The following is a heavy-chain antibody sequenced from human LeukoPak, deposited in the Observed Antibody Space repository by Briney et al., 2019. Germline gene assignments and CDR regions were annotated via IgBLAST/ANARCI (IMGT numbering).Heavy chain of an antibody. CDR3: ARAYTKAGYFDY. D-gene: IGHD4-11*01. J-gene: IGHJ4*02. CDR1: GGSISSYY. V-gene: IGHV4-59*08. CDR2: IYYSGST. Sequence: SETLSLTCTASGGSISSYYWSWIRQPPGKGLEWIGYIYYSGSTNYNPSLKSRVTISVDTSKNQFSLKLSSVTAADTAVYYCARAYTKAGYFDYWGQGTLVTVSS.